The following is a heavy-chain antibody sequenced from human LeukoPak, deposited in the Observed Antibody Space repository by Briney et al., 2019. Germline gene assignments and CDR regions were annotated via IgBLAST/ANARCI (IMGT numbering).Heavy chain of an antibody. V-gene: IGHV1-69*01. CDR3: ASLWLHHYYYYGMDV. CDR2: IIPIFGTA. CDR1: GGTFSSYV. D-gene: IGHD5-24*01. Sequence: SVKGSCKASGGTFSSYVISWVRQPPGQGLEWMGGIIPIFGTANYAQKLQGRVTITADESTSTAYMELSSLRSEDTAVYYCASLWLHHYYYYGMDVWGQGTTVTVSS. J-gene: IGHJ6*02.